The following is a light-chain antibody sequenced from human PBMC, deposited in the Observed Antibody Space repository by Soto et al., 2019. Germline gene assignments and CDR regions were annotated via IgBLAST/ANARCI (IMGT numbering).Light chain of an antibody. CDR1: QSVSRF. J-gene: IGKJ2*01. V-gene: IGKV3-15*01. Sequence: EIVMTQSPATLSVSPGERVTLSCRASQSVSRFLAWYQQRPGQAPRLLIYDTSTRATGVPARFSGSGSGTEFSLTISSLQSEDAAIYSCQQYVNLPYTFGQGTKLEIK. CDR2: DTS. CDR3: QQYVNLPYT.